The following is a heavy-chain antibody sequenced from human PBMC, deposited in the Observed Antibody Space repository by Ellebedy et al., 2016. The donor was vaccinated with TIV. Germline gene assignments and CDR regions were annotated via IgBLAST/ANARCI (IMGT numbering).Heavy chain of an antibody. J-gene: IGHJ6*02. V-gene: IGHV1-2*04. CDR1: GYTFTGYN. D-gene: IGHD3-10*01. CDR2: INPKTNYS. CDR3: AKEFAGYAMDV. Sequence: AASVKVSCKASGYTFTGYNIHWVRQAPGQGLEWIGWINPKTNYSKCAQKFQGWATMTSDTSISAAYVDVSRLRSDDTAIYSCAKEFAGYAMDVWGQGTMVTVFS.